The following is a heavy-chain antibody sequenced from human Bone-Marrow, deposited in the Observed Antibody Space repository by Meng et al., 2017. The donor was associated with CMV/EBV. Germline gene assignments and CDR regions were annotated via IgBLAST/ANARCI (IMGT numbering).Heavy chain of an antibody. J-gene: IGHJ4*02. V-gene: IGHV3-9*01. CDR2: ISWNSGTI. CDR1: GFTFSSYW. Sequence: SLKISCAASGFTFSSYWMHWVRQAPGKGLVWVSGISWNSGTIGYADSVKGRFTISRDNAKNSLYLQMNSLRAEDTAFYYCAKGRFEYTSSSIDYWGRGTLVTVSS. D-gene: IGHD6-6*01. CDR3: AKGRFEYTSSSIDY.